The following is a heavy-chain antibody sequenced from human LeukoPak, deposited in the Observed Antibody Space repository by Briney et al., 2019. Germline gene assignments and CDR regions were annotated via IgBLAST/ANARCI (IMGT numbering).Heavy chain of an antibody. CDR2: INPNSGGT. Sequence: ASVKVSCKASGYTFTGYYMHWVRQAPGQGLEWMGWINPNSGGTNYAQKFQGRVTITADESTSTAYMELSSLRSEDTAVYYCAREGYCSGGSCYDAFDIWGQGTMVTVSS. J-gene: IGHJ3*02. CDR3: AREGYCSGGSCYDAFDI. V-gene: IGHV1-2*02. D-gene: IGHD2-15*01. CDR1: GYTFTGYY.